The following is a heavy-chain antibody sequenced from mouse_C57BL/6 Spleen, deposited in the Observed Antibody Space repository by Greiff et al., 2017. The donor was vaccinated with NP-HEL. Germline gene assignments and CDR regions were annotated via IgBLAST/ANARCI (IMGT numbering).Heavy chain of an antibody. CDR2: ISSGSSTI. CDR3: ARGTTVVALYYFDY. J-gene: IGHJ2*01. D-gene: IGHD1-1*01. CDR1: GFTFSDYG. V-gene: IGHV5-17*01. Sequence: EVQGVESGGGLVKPGGSLKLSCAASGFTFSDYGMHWVRQAPEKGLEWVAYISSGSSTIYYADTVKGRFTISRDNAKNTLFLQMTSLRSEDTAMYYCARGTTVVALYYFDYWGQGTTLTVSS.